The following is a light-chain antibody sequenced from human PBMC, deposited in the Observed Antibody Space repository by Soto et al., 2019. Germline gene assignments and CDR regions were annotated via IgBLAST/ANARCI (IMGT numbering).Light chain of an antibody. V-gene: IGLV1-47*01. CDR3: AAWDDSLSGVV. Sequence: QSVLTQPPSASGTPGQRVTISCSGTSSNIGNNYVCWYQHLPGTAPKLLIYRNNQRPSGVPDPFSGSKSGTSASLAISGLRSDDEADYYCAAWDDSLSGVVFGGGTKLTVL. CDR2: RNN. CDR1: SSNIGNNY. J-gene: IGLJ2*01.